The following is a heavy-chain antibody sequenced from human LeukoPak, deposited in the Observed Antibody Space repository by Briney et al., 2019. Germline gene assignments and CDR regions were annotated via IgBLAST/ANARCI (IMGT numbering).Heavy chain of an antibody. Sequence: PTGGSLRLSCSASGFTFSSYAMHWVRQAPGKGLEYVSAISSNGGSTYYADSVKGRFTISRDNSKNTLYLQMSSLRAEDTAVYYGVKSAISPLDYWGQGTLVTVSS. V-gene: IGHV3-64D*06. CDR2: ISSNGGST. CDR1: GFTFSSYA. J-gene: IGHJ4*02. CDR3: VKSAISPLDY. D-gene: IGHD3-3*01.